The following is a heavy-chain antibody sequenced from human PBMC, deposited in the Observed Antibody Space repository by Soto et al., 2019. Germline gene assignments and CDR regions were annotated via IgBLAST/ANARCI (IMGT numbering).Heavy chain of an antibody. D-gene: IGHD6-13*01. CDR1: GYTFTSYG. J-gene: IGHJ6*02. V-gene: IGHV1-18*04. Sequence: ASVKVSCKASGYTFTSYGISWVRQAPGQGLEWMGWISAFNGTANYAQKLQGRVTMTADKSTSTAYMELSSLRSEDTAVYYCARGGIAAAGTLYYYYGMDVWGQGTTVTVSS. CDR2: ISAFNGTA. CDR3: ARGGIAAAGTLYYYYGMDV.